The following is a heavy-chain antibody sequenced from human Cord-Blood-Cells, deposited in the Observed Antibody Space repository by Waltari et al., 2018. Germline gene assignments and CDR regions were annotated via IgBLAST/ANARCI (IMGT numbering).Heavy chain of an antibody. CDR3: ASMHVDTAMDFDL. CDR1: GFTFSSCW. Sequence: EVQLVESGGGLVQPGGSLRLSCAASGFTFSSCWMSWVGQAPGKGLEWVANIKQDGSEKYYVDSVKGRFTISRDNAKNSLYLQMNSLRAEDTAVYYCASMHVDTAMDFDLWGRGTLVTVSS. CDR2: IKQDGSEK. J-gene: IGHJ2*01. V-gene: IGHV3-7*05. D-gene: IGHD5-18*01.